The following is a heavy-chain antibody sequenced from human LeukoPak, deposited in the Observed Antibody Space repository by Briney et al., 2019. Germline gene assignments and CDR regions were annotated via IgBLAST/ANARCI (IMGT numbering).Heavy chain of an antibody. CDR2: INSDGSST. CDR1: GFTFSSYW. CDR3: AIHSNYYDSSGYYYRVY. J-gene: IGHJ4*02. V-gene: IGHV3-74*01. D-gene: IGHD3-22*01. Sequence: PGGSLRLSCVASGFTFSSYWMSWVRQAPGEGLVWVSRINSDGSSTSYADSVKGRFTISRDNAKNTLYLQMNSLRAEDTAVYYCAIHSNYYDSSGYYYRVYWGQGTLVTVSS.